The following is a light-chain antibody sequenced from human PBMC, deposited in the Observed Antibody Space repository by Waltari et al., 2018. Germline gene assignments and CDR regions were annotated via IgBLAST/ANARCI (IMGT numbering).Light chain of an antibody. V-gene: IGKV1-39*01. CDR2: AAS. CDR1: QTISIY. J-gene: IGKJ3*01. CDR3: QHSYSTPPFT. Sequence: DIQMTQSPSSLSASVGARVTTSCRASQTISIYLNRFQQKPGKAPKLLIYAASSLQSGVPSRFSGSGSGTDFTLTISSLQPEDFATYYCQHSYSTPPFTFGPGTKVDIK.